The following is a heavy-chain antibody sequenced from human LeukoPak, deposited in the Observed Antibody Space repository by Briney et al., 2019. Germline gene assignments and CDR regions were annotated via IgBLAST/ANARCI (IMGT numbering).Heavy chain of an antibody. J-gene: IGHJ5*02. CDR1: GGSISSSNW. Sequence: PSETLSLTCAVSGGSISSSNWWSWVRQPPGKGLEWIGEIYHSGSTNYNPSLKSRVTISVDKSKNQFSLKLSSVTAADTAVYYCARGSDSSSWNWFDPWGQGTLVTVSS. CDR3: ARGSDSSSWNWFDP. V-gene: IGHV4-4*02. D-gene: IGHD6-13*01. CDR2: IYHSGST.